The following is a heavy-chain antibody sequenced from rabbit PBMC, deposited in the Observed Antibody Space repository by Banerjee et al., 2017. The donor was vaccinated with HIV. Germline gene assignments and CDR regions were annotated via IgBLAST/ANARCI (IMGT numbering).Heavy chain of an antibody. V-gene: IGHV1S47*01. CDR3: ARDRDWTLDL. J-gene: IGHJ4*01. D-gene: IGHD4-2*01. CDR1: GFDFSSYG. Sequence: QEQLVESGGGLVQPGGSLKLSCKASGFDFSSYGVSWVRQAPGKGLEWIGYITYGGSAYYASWVKGRFTISRDNAQTTVTLQMTSLTAADTATYFCARDRDWTLDLWGPGTLVTVS. CDR2: ITYGGSA.